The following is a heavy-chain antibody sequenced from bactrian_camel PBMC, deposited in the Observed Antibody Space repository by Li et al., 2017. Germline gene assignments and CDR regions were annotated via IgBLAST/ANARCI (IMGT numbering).Heavy chain of an antibody. CDR2: IDRDGVS. D-gene: IGHD3*01. V-gene: IGHV3S55*01. CDR1: VYTSGFWC. J-gene: IGHJ6*01. Sequence: VQLVESGGATVEAGGSLRLSCTSNVYTSGFWCMGWFRHGPGQEGVATIDRDGVSTYADAVKGRFSISRDNAKSTLYLQMNSLKPEDTAMYYCAARFSTYCPVARTRTSADFGYWGQGTQVTVS. CDR3: AARFSTYCPVARTRTSADFGY.